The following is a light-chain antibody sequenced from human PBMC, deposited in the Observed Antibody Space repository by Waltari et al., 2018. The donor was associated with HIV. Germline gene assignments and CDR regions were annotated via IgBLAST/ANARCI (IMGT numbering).Light chain of an antibody. J-gene: IGLJ1*01. CDR1: NIGSKS. Sequence: SYVLTQPPSVSVAPGQTARITCGGNNIGSKSVHWYQQKPGQAPVLVVYDDSDRPSVMPERFSGSNSGNTATLTISGIEAGDEADYYCQVWDSGSDHYVFGTGTKVTVL. V-gene: IGLV3-21*02. CDR3: QVWDSGSDHYV. CDR2: DDS.